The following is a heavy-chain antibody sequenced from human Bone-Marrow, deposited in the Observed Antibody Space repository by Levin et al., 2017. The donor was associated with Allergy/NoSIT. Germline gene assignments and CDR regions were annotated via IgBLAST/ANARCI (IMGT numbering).Heavy chain of an antibody. D-gene: IGHD6-13*01. CDR2: ISGSGGST. CDR1: GFTFSSYA. Sequence: SGGSLRLSCAASGFTFSSYAMSWVRQAPGKGLEWVSAISGSGGSTYYADSVKGRFTISRDNSKNTLYLQMNSLRAEDTAVYYCAKSTLKYLRQQLDWGQGTLVTVSS. CDR3: AKSTLKYLRQQLD. V-gene: IGHV3-23*01. J-gene: IGHJ4*02.